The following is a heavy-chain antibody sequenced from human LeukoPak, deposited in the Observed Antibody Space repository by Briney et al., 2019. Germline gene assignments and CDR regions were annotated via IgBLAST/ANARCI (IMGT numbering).Heavy chain of an antibody. V-gene: IGHV4-38-2*02. CDR1: GYSISSGYY. J-gene: IGHJ4*02. CDR2: IYHSGST. D-gene: IGHD2-15*01. Sequence: SETLSLTCTVSGYSISSGYYWGWIRQPPGKGLEWIGSIYHSGSTYYNPSLKSRVTISVDTSKNQFSPKLSSVTAADTAVYYCARDRAGYCSGGSCYSAGYWGQGTLVTVSS. CDR3: ARDRAGYCSGGSCYSAGY.